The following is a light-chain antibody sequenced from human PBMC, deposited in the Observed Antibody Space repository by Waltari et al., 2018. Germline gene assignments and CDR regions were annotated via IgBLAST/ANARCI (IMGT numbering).Light chain of an antibody. Sequence: EIVLTQSPGTLSLSPGERATLSCRASQTVRTTYLAWYQQKPGQAPTLLIYSASSPATGIPDRFSGSGSGTDFSLTNSSLEPEDFAVYYCQQYDISPLTFGGGTKVEIK. J-gene: IGKJ4*01. CDR1: QTVRTTY. V-gene: IGKV3-20*01. CDR2: SAS. CDR3: QQYDISPLT.